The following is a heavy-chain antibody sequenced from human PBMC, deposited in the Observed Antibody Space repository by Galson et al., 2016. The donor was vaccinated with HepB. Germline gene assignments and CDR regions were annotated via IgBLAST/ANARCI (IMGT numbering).Heavy chain of an antibody. CDR3: TTNDYSNYPYYYGMDV. CDR2: IKSKSDGGTT. CDR1: GFTFTNAW. J-gene: IGHJ6*02. V-gene: IGHV3-15*01. Sequence: SLRLSCAASGFTFTNAWMSWVRQAPGKGPEWVGRIKSKSDGGTTDYAAPVKGRFTISRDDSKNTLYLQMNSLKTEDTAVYYCTTNDYSNYPYYYGMDVWGQGTTVTVSS. D-gene: IGHD4-11*01.